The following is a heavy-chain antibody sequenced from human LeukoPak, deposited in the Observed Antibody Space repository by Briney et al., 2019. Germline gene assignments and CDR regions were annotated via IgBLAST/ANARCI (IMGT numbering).Heavy chain of an antibody. J-gene: IGHJ4*02. CDR2: ISYDGSNK. CDR1: GFTFSSYA. Sequence: PGGSLRLSCAASGFTFSSYAMHWVRQAPGKGLEWVAVISYDGSNKYYADSVTGRFTISRDNSKNTLYLQMNSLRAEDTAVYYCARDLHPNNIVVVPAAVDYWGQGTLVTVSS. CDR3: ARDLHPNNIVVVPAAVDY. V-gene: IGHV3-30-3*01. D-gene: IGHD2-2*01.